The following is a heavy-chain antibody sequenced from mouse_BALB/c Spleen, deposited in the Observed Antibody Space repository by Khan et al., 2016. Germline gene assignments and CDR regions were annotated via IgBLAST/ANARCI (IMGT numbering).Heavy chain of an antibody. Sequence: EVQLQESGPGLVKPSQSLSLTCTVPGHSITSDYAWNWIRQFPGNNLEWMGYISYSGSTSYNPSLKSRLYITRVTSKNTVLLHLNTKTAEDTATDFCASLIYNYHSRFPYWRPGSLITVSA. CDR2: ISYSGST. V-gene: IGHV3-2*02. CDR3: ASLIYNYHSRFPY. D-gene: IGHD1-1*01. J-gene: IGHJ3*01. CDR1: GHSITSDYA.